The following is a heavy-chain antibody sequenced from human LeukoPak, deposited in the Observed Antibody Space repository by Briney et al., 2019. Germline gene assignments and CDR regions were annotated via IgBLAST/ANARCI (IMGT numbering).Heavy chain of an antibody. CDR3: ARGKVARFDY. Sequence: SETLSLTCTVSGGSISAYYWSWIRQPPGKGLEWIGYIDYSGSTNYNSSLKSRVSIAVHTSKKQFSLKVSSVTAADTAVYYCARGKVARFDYWGQGTLVTVSS. CDR2: IDYSGST. CDR1: GGSISAYY. J-gene: IGHJ4*02. D-gene: IGHD2-15*01. V-gene: IGHV4-59*01.